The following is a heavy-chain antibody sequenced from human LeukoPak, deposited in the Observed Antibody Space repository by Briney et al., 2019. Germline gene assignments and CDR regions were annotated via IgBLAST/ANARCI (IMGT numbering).Heavy chain of an antibody. CDR1: GGTFSSYT. CDR3: ARGLSDDFWSGYPLGY. V-gene: IGHV1-69*02. CDR2: IIPILGIA. J-gene: IGHJ4*02. D-gene: IGHD3-3*01. Sequence: ASVKVSCKASGGTFSSYTIIWVRQAPGQGLEWMGRIIPILGIANYAQKFQGRVTITADKSTSTAYMELSSLRSEDTAVYYCARGLSDDFWSGYPLGYWGQGTLVTVSS.